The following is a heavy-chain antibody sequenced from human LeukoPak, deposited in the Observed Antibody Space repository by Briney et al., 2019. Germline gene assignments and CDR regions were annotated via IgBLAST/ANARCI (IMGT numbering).Heavy chain of an antibody. J-gene: IGHJ4*02. CDR2: ISYDGRNE. V-gene: IGHV3-30*18. Sequence: PGGSLRLSCAASGFSFSTYGIHWVRQAPGKGLEWVAVISYDGRNEYYGDSVKGRFTISRDNSKNTVYLQTNSLRDEDTAVYYCAKDRDYYARSGALIDSWGQGALVIVSS. D-gene: IGHD3-22*01. CDR3: AKDRDYYARSGALIDS. CDR1: GFSFSTYG.